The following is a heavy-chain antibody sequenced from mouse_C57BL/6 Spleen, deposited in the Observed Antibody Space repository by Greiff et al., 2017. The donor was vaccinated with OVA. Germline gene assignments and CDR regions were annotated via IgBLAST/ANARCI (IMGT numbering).Heavy chain of an antibody. D-gene: IGHD4-1*01. CDR2: ISYDGSN. CDR3: ARELTGTVFDY. Sequence: EVQLQQSGPGLVKPSQSLSLTCSVTGYSITSGYYWNWIRQFPGNKLEWMGYISYDGSNNYNPSLKNRISITRDTSKNQFFLKLNSVTTEDTATYYCARELTGTVFDYWGQGTTLTVSS. V-gene: IGHV3-6*01. CDR1: GYSITSGYY. J-gene: IGHJ2*01.